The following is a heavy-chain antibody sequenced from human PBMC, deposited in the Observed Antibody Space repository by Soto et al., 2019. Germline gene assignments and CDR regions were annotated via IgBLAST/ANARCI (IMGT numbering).Heavy chain of an antibody. J-gene: IGHJ5*01. CDR2: LSYGGST. D-gene: IGHD6-13*01. CDR1: GASVSDGSDF. V-gene: IGHV4-61*01. Sequence: SETLSLTCAVSGASVSDGSDFWSWIRQPPGKGLEWLGYLSYGGSTRYNPSLKSRVTISSDTSKNQFSLRLFSVTAADTALYYCARAPGYSSTWYDSWGQGQLVTVSS. CDR3: ARAPGYSSTWYDS.